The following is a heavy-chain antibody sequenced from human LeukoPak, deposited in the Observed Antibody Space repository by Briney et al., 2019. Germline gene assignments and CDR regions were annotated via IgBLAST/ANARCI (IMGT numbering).Heavy chain of an antibody. CDR2: IYYSGST. V-gene: IGHV4-61*09. CDR3: ARVVGWDYGGNSDDYYYYMDV. Sequence: PSQTLSLTCTVSGGSISSGGYYWSWIRQPAGKGLEWIGYIYYSGSTNYNPSLKSRVTISVDTSKNQFSLKLSSVTAADTAVYYCARVVGWDYGGNSDDYYYYMDVWGKGTTVTVSS. D-gene: IGHD4-23*01. J-gene: IGHJ6*03. CDR1: GGSISSGGYY.